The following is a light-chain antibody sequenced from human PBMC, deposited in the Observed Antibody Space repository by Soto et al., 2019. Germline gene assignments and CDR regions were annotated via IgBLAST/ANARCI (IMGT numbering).Light chain of an antibody. CDR2: DNT. Sequence: QSVLTQPPSVSAAPGQTVTISCSGASSNVGNNYLSWHQQLPGTAPKLLIYDNTKRPSGIPNRFSGSKSGTSATLDITGLQTGDEADYYCGTWDSSLSVVFFGGGTKLTVL. CDR3: GTWDSSLSVVF. V-gene: IGLV1-51*01. J-gene: IGLJ2*01. CDR1: SSNVGNNY.